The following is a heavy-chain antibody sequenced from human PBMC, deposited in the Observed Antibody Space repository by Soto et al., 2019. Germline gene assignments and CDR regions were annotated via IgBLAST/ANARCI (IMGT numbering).Heavy chain of an antibody. CDR1: GYTFTSYY. J-gene: IGHJ6*02. CDR3: ARMVMMFGVKYGMDV. V-gene: IGHV1-46*01. CDR2: INPSGGST. D-gene: IGHD3-3*01. Sequence: GASVKVSCKASGYTFTSYYMHWVRQAPGQGLEWMGIINPSGGSTSYAQKFQGRVTMTRDTSTSTVYMELSSLRSEDTAVYYCARMVMMFGVKYGMDVWGQGTTVTV.